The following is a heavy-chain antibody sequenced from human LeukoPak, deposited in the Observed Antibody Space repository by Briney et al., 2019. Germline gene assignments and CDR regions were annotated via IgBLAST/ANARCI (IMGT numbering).Heavy chain of an antibody. Sequence: GVPLKISCQASGYTVPTFWIGWVRQMPGKGLEWIGIVNPGDSDTRYSPSFQGQVTLSVDKSINTAYLQWSSLKASDTALYYCARRQIRTHFDFWAQGTLVTVSS. J-gene: IGHJ4*02. CDR1: GYTVPTFW. CDR2: VNPGDSDT. D-gene: IGHD1-1*01. V-gene: IGHV5-51*01. CDR3: ARRQIRTHFDF.